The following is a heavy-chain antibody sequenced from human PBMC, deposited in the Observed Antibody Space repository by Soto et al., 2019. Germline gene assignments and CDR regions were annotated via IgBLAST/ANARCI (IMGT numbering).Heavy chain of an antibody. CDR2: IYPGDSDA. V-gene: IGHV5-51*01. D-gene: IGHD2-15*01. J-gene: IGHJ3*02. CDR3: ARRGYCSGGSCFSPPCDT. CDR1: GYSFTSYW. Sequence: GESLKISCKGSGYSFTSYWIGWVRQMPGKGLKGIAIIYPGDSDARYSPSFQGQVTISADKSIRTAYLQWSGLKASDTGMYYCARRGYCSGGSCFSPPCDTWGQGTMVTVSS.